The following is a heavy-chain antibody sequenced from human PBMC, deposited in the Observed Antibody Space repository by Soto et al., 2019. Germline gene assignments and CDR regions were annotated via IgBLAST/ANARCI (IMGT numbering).Heavy chain of an antibody. D-gene: IGHD1-26*01. CDR2: IYSGGST. V-gene: IGHV3-53*01. Sequence: PGGSLRLSCAASGFTVSSIYMSWVRQAPGKGLEWVSVIYSGGSTYYADSVKGRFTISRDNSKNTLYLQMNSLRAEDTAVYYCAREGPDGAYPRPFDYWGQGTLVTVSS. CDR1: GFTVSSIY. J-gene: IGHJ4*02. CDR3: AREGPDGAYPRPFDY.